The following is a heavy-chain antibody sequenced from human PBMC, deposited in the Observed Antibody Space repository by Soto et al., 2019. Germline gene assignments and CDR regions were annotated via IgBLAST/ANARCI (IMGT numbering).Heavy chain of an antibody. J-gene: IGHJ4*02. CDR1: GFTFSNYG. D-gene: IGHD1-26*01. CDR2: IGATAGRT. Sequence: PGGSLRLSCAASGFTFSNYGMSWVRQAPGKGLEWVSSIGATAGRTFYADAVKGRFTISRDNSKNTLYLQMNSLRAEDTAVYYCARELPYFDYWGQGTLVTVSS. V-gene: IGHV3-23*01. CDR3: ARELPYFDY.